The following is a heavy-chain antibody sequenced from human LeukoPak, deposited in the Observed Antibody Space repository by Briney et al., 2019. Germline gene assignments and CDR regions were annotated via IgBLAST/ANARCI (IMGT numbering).Heavy chain of an antibody. CDR3: ARHGAAGDSSGYYSFDY. CDR1: GGSINSFY. Sequence: SETLSLTCSVSGGSINSFYWGWIRQPPGKGLEWIGYIYYSGSTNYNPSLKSRVTISVDTSKNQFSLKLSSVTAADTAVYYCARHGAAGDSSGYYSFDYWGQGTLVTVSS. J-gene: IGHJ4*02. V-gene: IGHV4-59*08. CDR2: IYYSGST. D-gene: IGHD3-22*01.